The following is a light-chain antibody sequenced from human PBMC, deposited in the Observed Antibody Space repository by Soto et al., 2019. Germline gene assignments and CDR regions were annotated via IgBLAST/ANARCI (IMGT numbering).Light chain of an antibody. CDR1: ISNIGGNS. J-gene: IGLJ1*01. Sequence: QSVLTEPPPVSAAPGKKVTISCPGSISNIGGNSVSWYQQLSGTAPKLLIYDDNKRPSGIPDRFSGSKSGTSATLGITGFQTGDEADYYCGSWDSSLSAYVFGTGTKVTVL. V-gene: IGLV1-51*01. CDR2: DDN. CDR3: GSWDSSLSAYV.